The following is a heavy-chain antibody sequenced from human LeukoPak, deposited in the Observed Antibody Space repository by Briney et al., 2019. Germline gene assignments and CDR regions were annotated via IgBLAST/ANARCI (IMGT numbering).Heavy chain of an antibody. CDR2: IYYSGST. D-gene: IGHD3-3*01. Sequence: SETLSLTCAISGGSISGTPYYWGWIRQPPGKGLEWIGSIYYSGSTYYNPSLKSRLTISVDTSMNQFSLKLSSVTAADTTVYYCARASTIFGHFAYWGRGTLVTVSS. CDR1: GGSISGTPYY. V-gene: IGHV4-39*07. CDR3: ARASTIFGHFAY. J-gene: IGHJ4*02.